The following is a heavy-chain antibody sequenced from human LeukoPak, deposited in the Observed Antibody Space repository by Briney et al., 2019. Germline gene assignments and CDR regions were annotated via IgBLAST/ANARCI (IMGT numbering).Heavy chain of an antibody. CDR1: GFTFSSYG. Sequence: PGGSLRLSCAASGFTFSSYGLSWVRQGPGKGLEWVSGFSASDGSTQYAESVKGRFTISRDNSKNTLFLQMNSLRAEDTAVYYCARSKTAALGTGAFDVWGQGTMVTVSS. CDR3: ARSKTAALGTGAFDV. V-gene: IGHV3-23*01. J-gene: IGHJ3*01. D-gene: IGHD6-13*01. CDR2: FSASDGST.